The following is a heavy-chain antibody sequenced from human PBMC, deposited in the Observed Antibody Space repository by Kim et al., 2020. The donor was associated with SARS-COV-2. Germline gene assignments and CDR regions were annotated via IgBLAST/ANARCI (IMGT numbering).Heavy chain of an antibody. Sequence: SETLSLTCTVSGGSISSGGYYWSWIRQHPGKGLEWIGYIYYSGSTYYNPSLKSRVTISVDTSKNQFSLKLSSVTAADTAVYYCAREGVSEDYSTGRAPNWFDPWGQGTLVTVSS. J-gene: IGHJ5*02. CDR3: AREGVSEDYSTGRAPNWFDP. D-gene: IGHD4-4*01. CDR1: GGSISSGGYY. CDR2: IYYSGST. V-gene: IGHV4-31*03.